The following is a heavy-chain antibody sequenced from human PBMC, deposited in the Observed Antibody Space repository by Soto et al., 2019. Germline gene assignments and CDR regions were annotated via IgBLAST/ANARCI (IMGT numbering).Heavy chain of an antibody. D-gene: IGHD3-22*01. J-gene: IGHJ4*02. CDR3: AILGTYYFDNSDNYFDF. CDR1: GYTLTRYS. Sequence: QVQLVQSGAEEMKPGASVKVSCKASGYTLTRYSIHWVRQAPGQRLEWMGWINAGNGNTKFSQKFQGRVTLTRDPSASPAYMELRGLRSEDTAVYYCAILGTYYFDNSDNYFDFWGQGTLVTVSS. V-gene: IGHV1-3*05. CDR2: INAGNGNT.